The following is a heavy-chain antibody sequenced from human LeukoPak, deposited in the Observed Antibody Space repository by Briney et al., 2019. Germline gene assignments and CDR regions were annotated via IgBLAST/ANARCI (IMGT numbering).Heavy chain of an antibody. CDR1: GFTFSSYG. CDR2: IWYGGSNK. Sequence: PGGSLRLSCAASGFTFSSYGMHWVRQAPGKGLEWVAVIWYGGSNKYYADSVKGRFTISRDNAKNSLYLQMTSLRVEDTAVYYCARDQGWWNLGGYNYYMDVWGKGTTVTVSS. CDR3: ARDQGWWNLGGYNYYMDV. J-gene: IGHJ6*03. D-gene: IGHD2-15*01. V-gene: IGHV3-33*08.